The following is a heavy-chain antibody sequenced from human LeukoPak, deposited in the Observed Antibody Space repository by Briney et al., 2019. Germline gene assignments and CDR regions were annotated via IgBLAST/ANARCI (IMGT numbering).Heavy chain of an antibody. Sequence: PSETLSLTCTVSGGSVSSNIYYWSWIRQPPGEGLEWIGYIYYSGSTNYNPSLKSRVTISVDTSKNQFSLKLTSVTAADTAVYYCARVHITMVRGVSGWFDPWGQGTLVTVSS. V-gene: IGHV4-61*01. CDR1: GGSVSSNIYY. CDR2: IYYSGST. CDR3: ARVHITMVRGVSGWFDP. J-gene: IGHJ5*02. D-gene: IGHD3-10*01.